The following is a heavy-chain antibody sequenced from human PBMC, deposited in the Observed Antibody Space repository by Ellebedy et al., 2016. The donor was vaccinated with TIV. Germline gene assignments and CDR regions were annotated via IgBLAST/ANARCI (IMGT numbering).Heavy chain of an antibody. CDR1: GASINSGGFY. Sequence: SETLSLTXTVSGASINSGGFYWSWIRQPPGKGLEWIGSIYYSGRTYYTPSLKSRVTISVDTSKNQFSLRLSSVTAADTAVYYCAREFQYDSSGYYYIHFDYWGQGSLVTVSS. D-gene: IGHD3-22*01. CDR2: IYYSGRT. V-gene: IGHV4-39*01. J-gene: IGHJ4*02. CDR3: AREFQYDSSGYYYIHFDY.